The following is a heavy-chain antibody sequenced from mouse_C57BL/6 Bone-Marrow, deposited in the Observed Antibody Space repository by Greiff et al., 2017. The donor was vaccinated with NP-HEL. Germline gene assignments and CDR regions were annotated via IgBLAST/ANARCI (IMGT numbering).Heavy chain of an antibody. CDR3: ARRGTTVVATPYYFDY. Sequence: VQLQQSGAELAKPGASVKLSCKASGYTFTSYWMHWVKQRPGQGLEWIGYINPSSGYTKYNQKFKDKATLTADKASSTAYMQLSSLTYEDSAVYYCARRGTTVVATPYYFDYWGQGTTLTVSS. V-gene: IGHV1-7*01. CDR2: INPSSGYT. J-gene: IGHJ2*01. D-gene: IGHD1-1*01. CDR1: GYTFTSYW.